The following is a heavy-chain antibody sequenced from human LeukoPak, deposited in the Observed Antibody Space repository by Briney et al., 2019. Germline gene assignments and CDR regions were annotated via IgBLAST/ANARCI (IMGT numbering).Heavy chain of an antibody. CDR1: GGSISSSTYY. CDR2: INHSGST. D-gene: IGHD3-10*01. J-gene: IGHJ5*02. V-gene: IGHV4-39*07. Sequence: SETLSLTCTVSGGSISSSTYYWGWIRQPPGKGLEWIGEINHSGSTNYNPSLKSRVTISVDTSKNQFSLKLSSVTAADTAVYYCAGRPVIWFGVSRFWFDPWGQGTLVTVSS. CDR3: AGRPVIWFGVSRFWFDP.